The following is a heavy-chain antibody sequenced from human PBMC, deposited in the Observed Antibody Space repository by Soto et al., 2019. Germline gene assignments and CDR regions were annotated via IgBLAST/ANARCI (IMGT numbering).Heavy chain of an antibody. Sequence: ESGGGVVQPGRSLRLSCAASGFTFSSYGMHWVRQAPGKGLEWVAVISYDGSNKYYADSVKGRFTISRDNSKNTLYLQMNSLRAEDTAVYYCAKGADIVEVPAAHYYYYGMDVWGQGTTVTVSS. J-gene: IGHJ6*02. CDR3: AKGADIVEVPAAHYYYYGMDV. V-gene: IGHV3-30*18. CDR1: GFTFSSYG. CDR2: ISYDGSNK. D-gene: IGHD2-2*01.